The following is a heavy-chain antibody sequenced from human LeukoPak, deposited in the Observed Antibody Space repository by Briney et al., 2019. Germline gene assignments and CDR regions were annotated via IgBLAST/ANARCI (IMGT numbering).Heavy chain of an antibody. J-gene: IGHJ5*02. V-gene: IGHV1-8*01. CDR2: MNPNSGNT. CDR1: GYTFTSYD. Sequence: ASVKVSCKASGYTFTSYDINWVRQATGHGLEWMGWMNPNSGNTGYAQKFQGRVTMTRNTFISTAYMELSSLRSEDTAVYYCARGPSYVVTFGGVINWFDPWGQGTLVTDSS. D-gene: IGHD3-16*01. CDR3: ARGPSYVVTFGGVINWFDP.